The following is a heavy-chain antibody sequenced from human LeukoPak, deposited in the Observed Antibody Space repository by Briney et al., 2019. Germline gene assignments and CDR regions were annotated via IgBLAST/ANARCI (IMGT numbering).Heavy chain of an antibody. V-gene: IGHV1-18*01. CDR3: ARETTPYYYDSSGYDY. D-gene: IGHD3-22*01. CDR1: GYTFTSYG. CDR2: ISAYNGNT. Sequence: ASVKVSCKASGYTFTSYGISWVRQAPGQGLEWMGCISAYNGNTNCAQKLQGRVTMTTDTSTSTAYMELRSLRSDDTAVYYCARETTPYYYDSSGYDYWGQGTLVTVSS. J-gene: IGHJ4*02.